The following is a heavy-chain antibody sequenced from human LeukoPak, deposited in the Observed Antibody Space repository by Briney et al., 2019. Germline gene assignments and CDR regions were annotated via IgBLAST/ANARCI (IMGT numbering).Heavy chain of an antibody. Sequence: PSETLSLTCTVSGYSISSGYYWSWIRQPPGKGPEWIGYIYSSGTTNYNPSLKSRVTISIDTSKNEFSLKLTSVTAADTAVYYCAREANYYGSGSYFEGTFDHWGQGSLVIVSS. CDR2: IYSSGTT. J-gene: IGHJ4*02. D-gene: IGHD3-10*01. V-gene: IGHV4-61*01. CDR3: AREANYYGSGSYFEGTFDH. CDR1: GYSISSGYY.